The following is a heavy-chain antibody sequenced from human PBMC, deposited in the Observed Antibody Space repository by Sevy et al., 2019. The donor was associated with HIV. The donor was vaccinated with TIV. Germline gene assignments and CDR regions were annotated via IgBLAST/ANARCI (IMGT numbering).Heavy chain of an antibody. D-gene: IGHD3-22*01. CDR2: IYYRGST. Sequence: SQTLSLTCTVSGGSISSSSYYWGWIRQPPGKGLEWIGSIYYRGSTYYNPSLKSRVTISVDTSKNQLSLKLSSVTAADTAVYYCARHVDDYYDSSGYYQGRRYYFDYWGQGTLVTVSS. V-gene: IGHV4-39*01. CDR1: GGSISSSSYY. CDR3: ARHVDDYYDSSGYYQGRRYYFDY. J-gene: IGHJ4*02.